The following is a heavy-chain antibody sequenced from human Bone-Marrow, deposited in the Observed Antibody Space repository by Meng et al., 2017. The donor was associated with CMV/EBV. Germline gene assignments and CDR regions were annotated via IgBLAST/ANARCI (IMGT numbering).Heavy chain of an antibody. CDR2: INPNSGGT. CDR3: ARGSPYYDFWSGYFNYYGIDV. J-gene: IGHJ6*02. Sequence: ASVKVSCKASGYTFTGYYMHWVRQAPGQGLEWMGWINPNSGGTNYAQKFQGRVTMTRDTSISTAYMELSRLRSDDTAVYYCARGSPYYDFWSGYFNYYGIDVWGQGTTVTVSS. D-gene: IGHD3-3*01. CDR1: GYTFTGYY. V-gene: IGHV1-2*02.